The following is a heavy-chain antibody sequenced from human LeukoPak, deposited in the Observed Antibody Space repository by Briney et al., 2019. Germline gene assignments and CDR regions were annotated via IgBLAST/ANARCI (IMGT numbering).Heavy chain of an antibody. J-gene: IGHJ4*02. Sequence: KTGGSLRLSCAASGFTFSDYYMSWIRQAPGKGLQWLAYSSTSGTITYYADSVKGRFTISRDNAKNSVYLQMNSLRAEDTAVYYCARDFSDVRGNIFDSWGQGTLVTVSS. CDR2: SSTSGTIT. V-gene: IGHV3-11*04. D-gene: IGHD3-10*02. CDR3: ARDFSDVRGNIFDS. CDR1: GFTFSDYY.